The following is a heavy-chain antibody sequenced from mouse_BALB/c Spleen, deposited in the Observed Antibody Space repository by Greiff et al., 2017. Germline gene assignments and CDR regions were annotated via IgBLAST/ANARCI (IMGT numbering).Heavy chain of an antibody. CDR1: GYSITSDYA. CDR3: ARGGDYYAMDY. J-gene: IGHJ4*01. V-gene: IGHV3-2*02. Sequence: EVKLMESGPGLVKPSQSLSLTCTVTGYSITSDYAWNWIRQFPGNKLEWMGYISYSGSTSYNPSLKSRISITRDTSKNQFVLQLNSVTTEDTATYYCARGGDYYAMDYWGQGTSVTVSS. CDR2: ISYSGST.